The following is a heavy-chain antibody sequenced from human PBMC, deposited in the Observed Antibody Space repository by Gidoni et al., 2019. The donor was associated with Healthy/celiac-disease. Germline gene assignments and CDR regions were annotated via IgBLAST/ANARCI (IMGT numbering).Heavy chain of an antibody. CDR1: GFTFSSYA. CDR3: AKFHRALWWDGEGAFDI. CDR2: ISGSGGST. V-gene: IGHV3-23*01. Sequence: EVQLLESGGGLVQPGGSLRLSCAASGFTFSSYAMSWVRQAPGKGLEWVSAISGSGGSTYYADSVKGRFTISRDNSKNTLYLQMNSLRAEDTAVYYCAKFHRALWWDGEGAFDIWGQGTMVTVSS. D-gene: IGHD2-21*01. J-gene: IGHJ3*02.